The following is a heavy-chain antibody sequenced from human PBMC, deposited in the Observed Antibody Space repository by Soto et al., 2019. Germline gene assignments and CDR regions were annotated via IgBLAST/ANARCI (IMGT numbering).Heavy chain of an antibody. V-gene: IGHV4-30-4*01. J-gene: IGHJ6*02. CDR1: GGSISSGDYY. Sequence: PSETLSLTCTVSGGSISSGDYYWSWIRQPPGKGLEWIGYIYYSGSTYYNPSLKSRVTISVDTSKNQFSLKLSSVTAADTAVYYCARVLTTVVTQYYYYYYGMDVWGQGTTVTVSS. D-gene: IGHD4-17*01. CDR3: ARVLTTVVTQYYYYYYGMDV. CDR2: IYYSGST.